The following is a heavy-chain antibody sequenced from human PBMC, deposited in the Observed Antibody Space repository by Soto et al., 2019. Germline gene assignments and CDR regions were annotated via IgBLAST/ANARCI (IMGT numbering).Heavy chain of an antibody. J-gene: IGHJ4*02. CDR2: ISAYNGNT. CDR1: GYTFTSYG. D-gene: IGHD3-22*01. V-gene: IGHV1-18*04. CDR3: ARGSTYYYDSSGPPTPVDY. Sequence: ASVKVSCKASGYTFTSYGISWVRQASGQGLEWMGWISAYNGNTNYAQKLQGRVTMTTDTSTSTAYMELRSLRSDDTAVYYCARGSTYYYDSSGPPTPVDYWGQGTLVTVSS.